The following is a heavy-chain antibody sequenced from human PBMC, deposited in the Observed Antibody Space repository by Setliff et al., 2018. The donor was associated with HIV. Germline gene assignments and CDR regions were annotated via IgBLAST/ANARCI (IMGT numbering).Heavy chain of an antibody. CDR3: VRGVQSPPHYSYYYMDV. J-gene: IGHJ6*03. CDR1: RSTFNSHT. CDR2: IIPILGVA. V-gene: IGHV1-69*02. D-gene: IGHD3-3*01. Sequence: SVKVSCKASRSTFNSHTINWVRQAPGQGLDWMGRIIPILGVANYAQRFQGKVTITADKSTSAAYMELTSLRFDDTAMYYCVRGVQSPPHYSYYYMDVWGEGTMVTAP.